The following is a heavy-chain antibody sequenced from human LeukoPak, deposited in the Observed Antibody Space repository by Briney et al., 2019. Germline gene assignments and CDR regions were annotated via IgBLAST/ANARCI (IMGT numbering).Heavy chain of an antibody. CDR2: VSFDGSNK. CDR3: ARAGRGWFGSMDV. J-gene: IGHJ6*02. Sequence: GGSLRLSCAASGFTFSSNGMHWVRQAPGKGLEWVAVVSFDGSNKYFEGSVKGRFSISRDNSRNTLYLQMNSLRAEDTAVYYCARAGRGWFGSMDVWGQGTTVTVSS. CDR1: GFTFSSNG. V-gene: IGHV3-33*01. D-gene: IGHD3-10*01.